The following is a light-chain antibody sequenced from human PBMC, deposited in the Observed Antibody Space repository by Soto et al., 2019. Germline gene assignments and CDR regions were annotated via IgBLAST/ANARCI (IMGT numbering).Light chain of an antibody. J-gene: IGKJ1*01. CDR3: LLDFGYFWA. Sequence: AIQLTQSPSSLSASVGHRVTITCRASQAIRTALGWYQQKPGKVPKLLIYAASTLQSGVPSRFRGSGSGTDFTLTISSLQPEDCATYYCLLDFGYFWAFGQGTKVQI. V-gene: IGKV1-6*01. CDR2: AAS. CDR1: QAIRTA.